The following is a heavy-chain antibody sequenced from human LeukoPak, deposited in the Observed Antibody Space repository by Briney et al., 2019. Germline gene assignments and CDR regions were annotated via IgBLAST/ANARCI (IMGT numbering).Heavy chain of an antibody. D-gene: IGHD3-10*01. V-gene: IGHV3-13*01. CDR1: GFTFSNYD. Sequence: GGSLRLSCAASGFTFSNYDMHWVRQAAGKGLEWVSTIDPAGDTYYPVSVKGRFTISRENDKNSLYLQMNDPRAGDTAVYYCARGYGSGNYYAYYFAMDVWGQGTTVTVSS. CDR2: IDPAGDT. CDR3: ARGYGSGNYYAYYFAMDV. J-gene: IGHJ6*02.